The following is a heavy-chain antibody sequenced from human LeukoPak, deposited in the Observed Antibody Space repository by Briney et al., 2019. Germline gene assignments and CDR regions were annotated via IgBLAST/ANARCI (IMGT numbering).Heavy chain of an antibody. D-gene: IGHD3-22*01. CDR1: GCAISSYY. CDR3: ARDEAGSGYIDY. CDR2: IYISGTT. V-gene: IGHV4-4*07. Sequence: SETLSLTCTVSGCAISSYYWSWIRQPPGKGLEWIGRIYISGTTNYNSSLKSRITMSLDTSKNQLSLKLSSVTAADTAVYYCARDEAGSGYIDYWGQGTLVTVSS. J-gene: IGHJ4*01.